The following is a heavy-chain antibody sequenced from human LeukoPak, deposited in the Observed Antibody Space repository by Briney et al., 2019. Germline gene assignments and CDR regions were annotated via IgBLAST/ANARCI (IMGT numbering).Heavy chain of an antibody. J-gene: IGHJ4*02. CDR3: AKDAQPYYYGSGSYYHHFDY. V-gene: IGHV3-9*01. CDR2: ISWNSGSI. D-gene: IGHD3-10*01. Sequence: GGSLRLSCAASGFTFDDYAMHWVRQAPGKGLEWVSGISWNSGSIGYADSVKGRFTISRDNAKSSLYLQMNSLRAEDTALYYCAKDAQPYYYGSGSYYHHFDYWGQGTLVTVSS. CDR1: GFTFDDYA.